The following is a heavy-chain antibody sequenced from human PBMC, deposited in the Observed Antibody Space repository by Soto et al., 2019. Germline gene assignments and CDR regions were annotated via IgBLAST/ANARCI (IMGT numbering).Heavy chain of an antibody. CDR3: AKEEWEQRFLYIAN. V-gene: IGHV3-23*01. J-gene: IGHJ4*02. Sequence: LRLSCAASGFTFSSHGMSWVRQAPGKGLEWVSGVSRGGNRYYANSVKGRFTISRDNPRNTLDLQMNSLRAEDTAVYYCAKEEWEQRFLYIANWGQGSQVTVSS. CDR2: VSRGGNR. D-gene: IGHD1-26*01. CDR1: GFTFSSHG.